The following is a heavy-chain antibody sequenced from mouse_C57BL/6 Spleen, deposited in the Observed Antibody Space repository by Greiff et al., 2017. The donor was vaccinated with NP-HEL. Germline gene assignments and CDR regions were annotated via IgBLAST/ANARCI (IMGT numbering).Heavy chain of an antibody. CDR3: AREGSAWFAY. CDR2: ISSGSSTI. CDR1: GFTFSDYG. J-gene: IGHJ3*01. Sequence: DVKLVESGGGLVKPGGSLKLSCAASGFTFSDYGMHWVRQAPEKGLEWVAYISSGSSTIYYADTVKGRFTISRDNAKNTLFLQMTSLRSEDTAMYYCAREGSAWFAYWGQGTLVTVST. V-gene: IGHV5-17*01.